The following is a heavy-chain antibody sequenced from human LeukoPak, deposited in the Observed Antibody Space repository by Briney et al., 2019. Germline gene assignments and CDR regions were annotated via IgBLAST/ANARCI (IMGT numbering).Heavy chain of an antibody. CDR3: AEMYPRLRFLEWLLSVDDY. Sequence: SVKVSCKASGGTFSSYAISWVRQAPGQGLEWMGGIIPIFGTANYAQKFQGRVTITADESTSTAYMELSSLRSEDTAVYYCAEMYPRLRFLEWLLSVDDYWGQGTLVTVSS. D-gene: IGHD3-3*01. CDR2: IIPIFGTA. V-gene: IGHV1-69*13. J-gene: IGHJ4*02. CDR1: GGTFSSYA.